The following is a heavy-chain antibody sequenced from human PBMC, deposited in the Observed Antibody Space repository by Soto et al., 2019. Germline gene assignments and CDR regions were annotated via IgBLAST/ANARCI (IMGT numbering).Heavy chain of an antibody. CDR3: ARTDYHESRPYRHFDY. J-gene: IGHJ4*02. D-gene: IGHD3-22*01. V-gene: IGHV3-74*01. CDR1: RFTFSNYW. CDR2: IKSDGSDT. Sequence: EVQLLESGGDFVQPGGSLRLSCATSRFTFSNYWMHWVRQAPGKGLVWVSSIKSDGSDTKYADSVKGRFAISRDNAKNQLYLKMNSVRAEDTAVYYCARTDYHESRPYRHFDYWGPGTLVTVSS.